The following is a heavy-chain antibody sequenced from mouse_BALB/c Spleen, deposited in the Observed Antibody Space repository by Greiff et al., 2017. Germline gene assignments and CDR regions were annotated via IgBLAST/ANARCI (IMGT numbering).Heavy chain of an antibody. Sequence: EVMLVESGGGLVKPGGSLKLSCAASGFTFSDYYMYWVRQTPEKRLEWVATISDGGSYTYYPDTVTGRFTISRDNAKNTLYLEMSSLRSEDTAMYYCARVTTAPNYFAMDYWGQGTSVTVSS. CDR3: ARVTTAPNYFAMDY. D-gene: IGHD1-2*01. J-gene: IGHJ4*01. CDR2: ISDGGSYT. V-gene: IGHV5-4*02. CDR1: GFTFSDYY.